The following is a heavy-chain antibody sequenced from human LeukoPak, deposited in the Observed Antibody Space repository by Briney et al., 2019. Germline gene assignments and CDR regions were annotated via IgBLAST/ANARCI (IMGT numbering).Heavy chain of an antibody. J-gene: IGHJ4*02. V-gene: IGHV2-5*08. CDR1: GGSISSGGYY. CDR2: IYWDDDK. D-gene: IGHD3-22*01. CDR3: AHRTSNSSGYYYFDY. Sequence: TLSLTCTVSGGSISSGGYYWSWIRQPPGKALEWLALIYWDDDKRYSPSLKSKLTITKDTSKNQVVLTMTNMDPVDTATYYCAHRTSNSSGYYYFDYWGQGTLVTVSS.